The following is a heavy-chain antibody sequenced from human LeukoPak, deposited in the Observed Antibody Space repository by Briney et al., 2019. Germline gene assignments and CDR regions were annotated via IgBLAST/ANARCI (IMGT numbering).Heavy chain of an antibody. CDR1: GYTLTELS. CDR2: FDPEDGET. CDR3: ATIDGHYDSSGY. D-gene: IGHD3-22*01. V-gene: IGHV1-24*01. Sequence: ASVKVSCKVSGYTLTELSMHWVRQAPGKGLEWMGGFDPEDGETIYAQKFQGRVTMTEDTSTDTAYMELSSLRSEDTAVYYCATIDGHYDSSGYWGQGTLVIVAS. J-gene: IGHJ4*02.